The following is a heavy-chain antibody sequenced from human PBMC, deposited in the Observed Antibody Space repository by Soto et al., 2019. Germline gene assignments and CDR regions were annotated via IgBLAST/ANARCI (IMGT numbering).Heavy chain of an antibody. CDR2: FKYSRST. Sequence: QVQLQASGPGLLNPSQTLSLTCTVSGGSISSGDYYWSWIRQPPGKGLEWMGYFKYSRSTYYNPYLGRQVSVAVDTSKKQFSLKLGSVAAADTAVYYCDRRDEGVHVWGQGATVTVS. V-gene: IGHV4-30-4*01. J-gene: IGHJ6*02. D-gene: IGHD3-16*01. CDR3: DRRDEGVHV. CDR1: GGSISSGDYY.